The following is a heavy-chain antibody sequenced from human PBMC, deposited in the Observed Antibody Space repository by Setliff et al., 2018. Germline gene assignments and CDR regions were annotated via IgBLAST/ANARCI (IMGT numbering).Heavy chain of an antibody. D-gene: IGHD3-10*01. CDR2: IMDGRDT. CDR3: ARHATYYYGSGNLPFDH. CDR1: GESSSGYY. J-gene: IGHJ4*02. V-gene: IGHV4-34*12. Sequence: ETLSLTCAIYGESSSGYYWSWIRQSPGKTLEWIGEIMDGRDTVYNPSLNSRVTISFDTPRNQFSLELSSVTAADTAVYYCARHATYYYGSGNLPFDHWAQGSLVTVSS.